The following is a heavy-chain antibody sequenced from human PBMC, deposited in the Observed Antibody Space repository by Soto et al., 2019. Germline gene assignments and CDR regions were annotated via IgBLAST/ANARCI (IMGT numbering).Heavy chain of an antibody. D-gene: IGHD3-9*01. CDR3: ARGFEVILTGYHYDAFDI. CDR1: GGSISSSSYY. CDR2: IYHSGST. Sequence: PSETLSLTCTVSGGSISSSSYYWGWIRQPPGKGLEWIGSIYHSGSTNYNPSLKSRVTISVDKSKNQFSLKLSSVTAADTAVYYCARGFEVILTGYHYDAFDIWGQGTMVTVSS. V-gene: IGHV4-39*07. J-gene: IGHJ3*02.